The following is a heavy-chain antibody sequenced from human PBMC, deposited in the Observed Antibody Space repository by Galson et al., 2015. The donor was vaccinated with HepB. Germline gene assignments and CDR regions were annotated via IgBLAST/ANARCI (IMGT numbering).Heavy chain of an antibody. CDR2: IIPIFGTA. J-gene: IGHJ4*02. Sequence: SVTVSCKASGGTLSSYAISWVRQAPGQGLEWMGGIIPIFGTANYAQKFQGRVTITADESTSTAYMELSSLGSEDTAVYYCAREGMTYYDILTGYFDYWGQGTLVTVSS. V-gene: IGHV1-69*13. CDR1: GGTLSSYA. CDR3: AREGMTYYDILTGYFDY. D-gene: IGHD3-9*01.